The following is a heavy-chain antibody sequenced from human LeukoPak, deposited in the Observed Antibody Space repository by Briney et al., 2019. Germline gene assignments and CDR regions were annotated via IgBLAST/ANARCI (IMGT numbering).Heavy chain of an antibody. CDR1: GYTLTELS. J-gene: IGHJ4*02. Sequence: ASAKVSCKVSGYTLTELSMHWVRQAPGKGLEWMGGFDPEDGETIYAQKFQGRVTMTEDTSTDTAYMELSSLRSEDTAVYYCATAQERGFGELFPNWGQGTLVTVSS. D-gene: IGHD3-10*01. CDR3: ATAQERGFGELFPN. CDR2: FDPEDGET. V-gene: IGHV1-24*01.